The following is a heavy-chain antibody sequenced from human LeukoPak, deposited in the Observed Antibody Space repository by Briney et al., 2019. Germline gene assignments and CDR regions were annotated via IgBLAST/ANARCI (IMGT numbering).Heavy chain of an antibody. V-gene: IGHV3-66*01. J-gene: IGHJ4*02. CDR1: GFTVSRNY. CDR2: IYSGGST. CDR3: ARERPIVGFDY. Sequence: GGSLRLSCAASGFTVSRNYMSWVRQAPGKGLEWVSVIYSGGSTYYADSVKGRFTISRDNSKNTLYLQMNSLRAEDTAVYYCARERPIVGFDYWGQGTLVTVSS. D-gene: IGHD3-22*01.